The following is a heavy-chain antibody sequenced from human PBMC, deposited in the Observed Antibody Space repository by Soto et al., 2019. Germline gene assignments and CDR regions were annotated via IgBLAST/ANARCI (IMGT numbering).Heavy chain of an antibody. Sequence: ASVKVSCKASGYTFTGYYMHWVRQAPGQGLEWMGWINPNSGGTNYAQKFQGRVTMTRDTSISTAYMELSRLRSDDTAVYYCARDGVPAYYYYGMDLWGQGTTVTVSS. V-gene: IGHV1-2*02. J-gene: IGHJ6*02. CDR3: ARDGVPAYYYYGMDL. D-gene: IGHD2-2*01. CDR2: INPNSGGT. CDR1: GYTFTGYY.